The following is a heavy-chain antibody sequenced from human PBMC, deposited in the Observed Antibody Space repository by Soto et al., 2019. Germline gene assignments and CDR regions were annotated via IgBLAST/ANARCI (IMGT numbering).Heavy chain of an antibody. Sequence: ASVKVSCKASGYTFTGLYIHCVRQAPGQGLEWIGWINPNSGDTDYALNFQGRVSLPRDTSTNTAYMELSRLRFDDTAVYYCASIALPAAIGDYYGVDVWGQGTTVTVSS. D-gene: IGHD2-2*01. CDR2: INPNSGDT. V-gene: IGHV1-2*02. CDR3: ASIALPAAIGDYYGVDV. CDR1: GYTFTGLY. J-gene: IGHJ6*02.